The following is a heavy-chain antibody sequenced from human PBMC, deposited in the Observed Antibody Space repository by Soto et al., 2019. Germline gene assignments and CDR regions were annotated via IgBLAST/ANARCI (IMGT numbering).Heavy chain of an antibody. Sequence: LSLTCTVSGGSISFSYWSWIRQPAGKGLEWIGRIYTSGATNYNPSLKSRVTMSVDTSKNQFSLKLSSVTAADTAVYYCARTAVASTPYFDFWGQGTLVTVSS. J-gene: IGHJ4*02. CDR3: ARTAVASTPYFDF. CDR1: GGSISFSY. D-gene: IGHD2-15*01. V-gene: IGHV4-4*07. CDR2: IYTSGAT.